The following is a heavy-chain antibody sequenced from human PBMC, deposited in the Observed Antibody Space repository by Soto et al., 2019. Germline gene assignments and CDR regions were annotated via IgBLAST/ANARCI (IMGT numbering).Heavy chain of an antibody. CDR1: GYTFTSYG. V-gene: IGHV1-18*01. CDR2: ISAYNGNT. J-gene: IGHJ4*02. D-gene: IGHD3-10*01. CDR3: ARDPTYYYGSGSYKEEDY. Sequence: QVQLVQSGAEVKKPGASVKASCKASGYTFTSYGISWVRQAPGQGLEWMGWISAYNGNTNYAQKLQGRVTMTTDTSTSTAYMELRSLRSDDTAVYYCARDPTYYYGSGSYKEEDYWGQGTLVTVSS.